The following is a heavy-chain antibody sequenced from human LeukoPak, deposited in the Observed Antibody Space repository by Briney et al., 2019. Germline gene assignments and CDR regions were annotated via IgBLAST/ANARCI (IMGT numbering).Heavy chain of an antibody. J-gene: IGHJ4*02. CDR2: IYDSGTT. V-gene: IGHV4-39*01. Sequence: TSDTLSLTCTASGGSSSSRSYYGGRIRQPPGEGLEWIASIYDSGTTYYNPYLKSRVTISVDTSKNQFSLKLSSVTAADTAVYYCARGSSGSYSDYWGQGTLVTVSS. CDR1: GGSSSSRSYY. D-gene: IGHD3-22*01. CDR3: ARGSSGSYSDY.